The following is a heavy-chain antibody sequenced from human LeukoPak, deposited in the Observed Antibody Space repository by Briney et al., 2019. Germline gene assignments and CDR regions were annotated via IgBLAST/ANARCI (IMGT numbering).Heavy chain of an antibody. CDR2: ISGSGGST. CDR3: AKDVSYCSSTSCYWGSDFDY. CDR1: GFTFSSYA. J-gene: IGHJ4*02. V-gene: IGHV3-23*01. D-gene: IGHD2-2*01. Sequence: TGGSLRLSCAASGFTFSSYAMSWVRQAPGKGLEWVSAISGSGGSTYYADSVKGRFTISRDNSKNTLYLQMNSLRAEDTAVYYCAKDVSYCSSTSCYWGSDFDYWGQGTLATVSS.